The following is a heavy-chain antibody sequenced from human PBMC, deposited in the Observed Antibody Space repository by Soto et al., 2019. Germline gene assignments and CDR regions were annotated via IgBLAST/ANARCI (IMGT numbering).Heavy chain of an antibody. V-gene: IGHV4-61*05. J-gene: IGHJ4*02. CDR3: ALRSMAVVPEY. D-gene: IGHD3-22*01. CDR1: GGSISSNSYS. Sequence: PSETLSLTCSASGGSISSNSYSWGWLRQPPGKGLECIGYLYYGRSANYNPSLKSRVTLSVDTSTNQCSLTLSSMTAADTAVYYCALRSMAVVPEYWGQGTLVTVSS. CDR2: LYYGRSA.